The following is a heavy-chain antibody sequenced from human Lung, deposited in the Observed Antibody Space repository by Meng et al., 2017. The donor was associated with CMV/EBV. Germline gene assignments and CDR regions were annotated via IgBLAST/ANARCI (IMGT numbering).Heavy chain of an antibody. Sequence: ASXXVSXKTSGYPFISYGISWVRQAPGKGLEWMGWISGYNGRTNYAQSFQGRLTLTTDTSTSTAYMELRNLRSDDTAVYFCARDYYDIEGHEYDCFAPWRQGTLVTVSS. V-gene: IGHV1-18*01. J-gene: IGHJ5*02. CDR2: ISGYNGRT. CDR3: ARDYYDIEGHEYDCFAP. CDR1: GYPFISYG. D-gene: IGHD3-9*01.